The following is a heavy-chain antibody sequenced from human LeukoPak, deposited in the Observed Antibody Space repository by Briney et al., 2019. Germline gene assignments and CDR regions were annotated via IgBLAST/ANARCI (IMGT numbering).Heavy chain of an antibody. CDR2: IYTSGST. CDR3: ARVLGYCSSTSCRNPHYMDD. V-gene: IGHV4-4*09. Sequence: SETLSLTCTVSGGSISSYYWSWIRQPPGKGLEWIGYIYTSGSTNYNPSLKSRVTISVDTSKNQFSLKLSSATAADTAVYYCARVLGYCSSTSCRNPHYMDDWGKGTTVTVSS. CDR1: GGSISSYY. D-gene: IGHD2-2*01. J-gene: IGHJ6*03.